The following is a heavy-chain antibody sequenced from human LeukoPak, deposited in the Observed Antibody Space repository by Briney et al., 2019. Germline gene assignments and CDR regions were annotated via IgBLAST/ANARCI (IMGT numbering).Heavy chain of an antibody. J-gene: IGHJ6*02. Sequence: SETLSLTCTVSGGSISTDASYWAWIRQPPGKGLEWIGSIYYSGSTYYSSSLKSRVTLFVDPSKNQFSLKMSSVTAADTAVFYCARLFSRGWEYHFGLDVWGQGTTVTVS. D-gene: IGHD1-26*01. CDR1: GGSISTDASY. CDR2: IYYSGST. V-gene: IGHV4-39*01. CDR3: ARLFSRGWEYHFGLDV.